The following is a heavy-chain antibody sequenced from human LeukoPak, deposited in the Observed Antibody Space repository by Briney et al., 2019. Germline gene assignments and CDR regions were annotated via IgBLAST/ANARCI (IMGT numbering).Heavy chain of an antibody. Sequence: PGGSLRLSCVASGFSFSGHWMHWVRQAPGKGLVWVSRISSDGSDTGYAAPVKGRFTISRDNAKNTLYLQMHSLRAEDTAVYYCGRGHCYDLDVWGQGTTVTVSS. CDR2: ISSDGSDT. J-gene: IGHJ6*02. V-gene: IGHV3-74*01. CDR1: GFSFSGHW. CDR3: GRGHCYDLDV.